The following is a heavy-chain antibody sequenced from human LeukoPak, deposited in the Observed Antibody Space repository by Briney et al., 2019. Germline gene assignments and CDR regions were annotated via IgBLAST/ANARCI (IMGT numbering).Heavy chain of an antibody. CDR2: IRYDGSNK. D-gene: IGHD1-26*01. J-gene: IGHJ4*02. CDR3: AKVPIRGGGYSDY. CDR1: GFTFSSYG. V-gene: IGHV3-30*02. Sequence: GGSLRLSCAASGFTFSSYGMHWVRQAPGKGLEWVAFIRYDGSNKYYADSVRGRFTISRDNSKNTLYLQMNSLRAEDTAVYYCAKVPIRGGGYSDYWGQGTLVTVSS.